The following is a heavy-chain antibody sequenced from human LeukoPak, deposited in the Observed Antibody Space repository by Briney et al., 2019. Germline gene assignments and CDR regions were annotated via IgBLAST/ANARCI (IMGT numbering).Heavy chain of an antibody. V-gene: IGHV1-2*06. J-gene: IGHJ4*02. CDR3: ARLMYYCDSSGPIDY. D-gene: IGHD3-22*01. CDR1: GYTFTGYY. CDR2: INPNSGGT. Sequence: ASVKVSCKASGYTFTGYYMHWVRQAPGQGLEWMGRINPNSGGTNYAQKFQGRVTMTRDTSISTAYMELSRLRSDDTAVYYCARLMYYCDSSGPIDYWGQGTLVTVSS.